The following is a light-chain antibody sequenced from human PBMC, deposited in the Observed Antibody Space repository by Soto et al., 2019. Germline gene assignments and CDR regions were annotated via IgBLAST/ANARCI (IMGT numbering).Light chain of an antibody. CDR2: RDN. Sequence: QSVLTQPPSASGTPGQRVTISCSGSSSNIGSNYVYWYQQLHGTAPKLLIYRDNQRPSGVPDRFSGSKSGTSATLAISGLRSEDEADYYCAAWDDSLSGDYVFGTGTKLTVL. J-gene: IGLJ1*01. CDR3: AAWDDSLSGDYV. V-gene: IGLV1-47*01. CDR1: SSNIGSNY.